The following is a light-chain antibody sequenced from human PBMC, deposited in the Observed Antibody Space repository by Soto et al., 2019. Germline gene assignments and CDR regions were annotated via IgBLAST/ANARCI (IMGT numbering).Light chain of an antibody. Sequence: QSVLTQPPSVSGAPGQRVTISCTGSSSNIGAGYDVHWYQQLPGTAPKLLIYGHSNRPSGVPDRFSGSKSGTSASLAITGLRAEDEADYYCRSYDIRLSGWVFGGGTKLTVL. J-gene: IGLJ3*02. V-gene: IGLV1-40*01. CDR2: GHS. CDR1: SSNIGAGYD. CDR3: RSYDIRLSGWV.